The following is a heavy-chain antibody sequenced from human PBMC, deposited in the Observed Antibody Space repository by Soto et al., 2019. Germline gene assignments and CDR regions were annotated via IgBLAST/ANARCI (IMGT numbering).Heavy chain of an antibody. J-gene: IGHJ6*02. V-gene: IGHV3-13*01. Sequence: LSLSCAASGFGFNGYDMHWVRQAPGKNLEWVAAISTAGDTYYLGSVKGRFTISREDAKNSLSLQMNSLRVGDTAVYYCARGGDRFDGMDVWGQGTTVTVS. CDR2: ISTAGDT. CDR3: ARGGDRFDGMDV. CDR1: GFGFNGYD. D-gene: IGHD3-16*01.